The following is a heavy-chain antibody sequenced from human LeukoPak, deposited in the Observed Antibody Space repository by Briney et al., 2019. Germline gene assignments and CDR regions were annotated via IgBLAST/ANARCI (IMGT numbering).Heavy chain of an antibody. Sequence: GGSLRLSCAASGFTFSSYWMSWVRQAPGKGLEWVANIKQDGSEKYYVDSVKGRFTISRDNAKNSLYLQTNSLRAEDTAVYYCARAPSGGSGYEPLYYYGMDVWGQGTTVTVSS. D-gene: IGHD5-12*01. CDR3: ARAPSGGSGYEPLYYYGMDV. CDR2: IKQDGSEK. V-gene: IGHV3-7*01. CDR1: GFTFSSYW. J-gene: IGHJ6*02.